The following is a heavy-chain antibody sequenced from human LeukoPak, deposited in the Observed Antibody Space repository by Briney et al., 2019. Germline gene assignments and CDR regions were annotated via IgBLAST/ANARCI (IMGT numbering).Heavy chain of an antibody. Sequence: GGSLRLSCAASGFTFSSYAMSWVHQAPGKGLEWVSGISGSGDNTYYADSVKGRFTISRDNSKNTLYLQMNSLRAEDTAVYYCAREDSSSWLYYFDYWGQGTLVTVSS. D-gene: IGHD6-13*01. J-gene: IGHJ4*02. CDR2: ISGSGDNT. CDR1: GFTFSSYA. CDR3: AREDSSSWLYYFDY. V-gene: IGHV3-23*01.